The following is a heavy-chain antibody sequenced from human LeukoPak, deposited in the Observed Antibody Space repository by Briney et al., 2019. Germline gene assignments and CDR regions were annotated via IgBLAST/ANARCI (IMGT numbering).Heavy chain of an antibody. CDR2: ISSSGGST. V-gene: IGHV3-23*01. CDR1: GFIFSIYS. D-gene: IGHD5-18*01. CDR3: AKDYAVGGYGHFDY. J-gene: IGHJ4*02. Sequence: GGSLRLSCAASGFIFSIYSMSWVRQAPGKGLEWVSGISSSGGSTYYADSVKGRFTISRDNSKNKLYLQISSLRAEDTAVYYCAKDYAVGGYGHFDYWGQGTLVTVSS.